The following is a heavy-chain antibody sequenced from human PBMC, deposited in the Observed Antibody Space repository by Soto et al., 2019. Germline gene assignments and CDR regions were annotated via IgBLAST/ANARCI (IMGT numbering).Heavy chain of an antibody. CDR3: ARGGIVAVPAALSSYDDYTNYRFDS. CDR2: IIPMFAAT. CDR1: GGSFSDFA. J-gene: IGHJ4*02. D-gene: IGHD2-15*01. Sequence: QVQLAQSGAEVRKPGSSVKVSCRASGGSFSDFAFSWVRQAPGQGLEWMGGIIPMFAATNYAQRFQDRVTITADASTKTVYLALSSLTSDDSAVYYCARGGIVAVPAALSSYDDYTNYRFDSWGQGTLVSVSS. V-gene: IGHV1-69*01.